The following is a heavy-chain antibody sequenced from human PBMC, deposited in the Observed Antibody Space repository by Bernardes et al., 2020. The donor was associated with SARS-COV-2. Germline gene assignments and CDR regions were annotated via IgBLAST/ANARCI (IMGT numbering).Heavy chain of an antibody. CDR3: AKKARELTAVEGFDY. D-gene: IGHD4-4*01. Sequence: GGSLRLSCAASGFTFSSYGMHWVRQAPGKGLEWVAVISDDGGRKFHADSVKGRFTISRDNSQNTLYLQMNSLRAEDTAVYYCAKKARELTAVEGFDYWGQGTLVTVSS. V-gene: IGHV3-30*18. CDR2: ISDDGGRK. J-gene: IGHJ4*02. CDR1: GFTFSSYG.